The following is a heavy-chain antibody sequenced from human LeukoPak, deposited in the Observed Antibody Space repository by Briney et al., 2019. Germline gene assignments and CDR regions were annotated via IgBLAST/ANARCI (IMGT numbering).Heavy chain of an antibody. CDR3: ARLSLHCSGGSCYRGAFDS. V-gene: IGHV4-30-2*01. CDR1: GGSISSDGYS. D-gene: IGHD2-15*01. J-gene: IGHJ4*02. Sequence: SETLSLTCDVSGGSISSDGYSWSWIRQPPGKGLEWIGYIYHGGSTDHNPSLRSRVTISIDRSKNQFSLNLTSVTAADTAVYYCARLSLHCSGGSCYRGAFDSWGQGTLVTVSS. CDR2: IYHGGST.